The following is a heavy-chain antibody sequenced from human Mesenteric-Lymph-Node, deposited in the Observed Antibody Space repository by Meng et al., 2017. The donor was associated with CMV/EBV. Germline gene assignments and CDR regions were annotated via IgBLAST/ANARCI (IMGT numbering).Heavy chain of an antibody. CDR3: ARGYSGSYKEFDY. V-gene: IGHV1-69*04. Sequence: KASGGTFSSYAISWVRQAPGQGLEWMGRIIPILGIANYAQKFQGRVTITADKSTSTAYMELSSLRSEDTAVYYCARGYSGSYKEFDYWGQGTLVTVPS. CDR2: IIPILGIA. D-gene: IGHD1-26*01. CDR1: GGTFSSYA. J-gene: IGHJ4*02.